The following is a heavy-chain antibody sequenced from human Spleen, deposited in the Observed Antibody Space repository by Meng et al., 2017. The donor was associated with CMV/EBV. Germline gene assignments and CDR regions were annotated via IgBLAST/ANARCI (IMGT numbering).Heavy chain of an antibody. V-gene: IGHV1-2*02. Sequence: ASVKVSCKASGYNFTGYYIHWVRQAPGQGLEWMGWINPNSGGTNYAQKFQGRITMTGDTSITTAYMELSRLRSDDMAVYHCARVKRYCTGGTCSSTGYYGMDVWGQGTTVTVS. D-gene: IGHD2-15*01. CDR3: ARVKRYCTGGTCSSTGYYGMDV. CDR1: GYNFTGYY. J-gene: IGHJ6*02. CDR2: INPNSGGT.